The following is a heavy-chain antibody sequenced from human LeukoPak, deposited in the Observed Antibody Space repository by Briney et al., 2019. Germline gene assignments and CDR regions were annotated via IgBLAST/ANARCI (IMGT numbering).Heavy chain of an antibody. V-gene: IGHV3-23*01. D-gene: IGHD2-15*01. Sequence: PGGSLRLPCAASGFTFSSYAMSWVRQAPGKGLEWVSAISGSGGSTYYADSVKGRFTISRDNSKNTLYLQMNSLRAEDTAVYYCAKQKLPPWYYGMDVWGQGTTVTVSS. CDR3: AKQKLPPWYYGMDV. CDR2: ISGSGGST. CDR1: GFTFSSYA. J-gene: IGHJ6*02.